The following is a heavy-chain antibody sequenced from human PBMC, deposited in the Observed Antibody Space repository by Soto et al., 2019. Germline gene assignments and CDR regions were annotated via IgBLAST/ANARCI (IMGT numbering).Heavy chain of an antibody. CDR1: GGTFSSYA. J-gene: IGHJ3*02. CDR2: IIPIFGTA. V-gene: IGHV1-69*13. Sequence: GASVKVSCKASGGTFSSYAISWVRQAPGQGLEWMGGIIPIFGTANYAQKFQGRVTITADESTSTAYMELSSLRSEDTAVYYCAREVRRGSYYRDAFDIWGQGTMVTVSS. CDR3: AREVRRGSYYRDAFDI. D-gene: IGHD1-26*01.